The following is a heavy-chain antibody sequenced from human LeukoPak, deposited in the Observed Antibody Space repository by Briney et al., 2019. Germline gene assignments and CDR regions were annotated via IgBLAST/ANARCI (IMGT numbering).Heavy chain of an antibody. CDR1: GGTFSSYA. V-gene: IGHV1-69*13. D-gene: IGHD6-13*01. CDR2: IIPIFGTA. CDR3: ARSGSSWMEYYFDH. Sequence: ASVKVSCKASGGTFSSYATSWVRQAPGQGLEWMGGIIPIFGTANYAQKFQGRVTITADEPTNTAYMELRSLTSEDTAVYYCARSGSSWMEYYFDHWGQGTLVTVSS. J-gene: IGHJ4*02.